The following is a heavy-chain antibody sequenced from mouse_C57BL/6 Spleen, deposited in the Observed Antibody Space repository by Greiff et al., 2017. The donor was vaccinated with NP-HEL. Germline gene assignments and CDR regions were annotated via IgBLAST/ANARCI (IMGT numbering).Heavy chain of an antibody. D-gene: IGHD2-4*01. CDR2: ISDGGSYT. Sequence: EVQRVESGGGLVKPGGSLKLSCAASGFTFSSYAMSWVRQTPEKRLEWVATISDGGSYTYYPDNVKGRFTISRDNAKNNLYLQMSHLKSEDTAMYYCARDEDYDYDAPDYWGQGTTLTVSS. J-gene: IGHJ2*01. V-gene: IGHV5-4*01. CDR1: GFTFSSYA. CDR3: ARDEDYDYDAPDY.